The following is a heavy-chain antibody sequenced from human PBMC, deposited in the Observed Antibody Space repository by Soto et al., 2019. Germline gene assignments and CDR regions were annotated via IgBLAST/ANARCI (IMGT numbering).Heavy chain of an antibody. D-gene: IGHD3-10*01. CDR3: ARGVITMVRGVIMTYYYYYGMDV. CDR1: GGSFSGYY. J-gene: IGHJ6*02. V-gene: IGHV4-34*01. Sequence: SETLSLTCAVYGGSFSGYYWSWIRQPPGKGLEWIGEINHSGSTNYNPSLKSRVTVSVDTSKNQFSLKLSSVTAADTAVYYCARGVITMVRGVIMTYYYYYGMDVWGQGTTVTVSS. CDR2: INHSGST.